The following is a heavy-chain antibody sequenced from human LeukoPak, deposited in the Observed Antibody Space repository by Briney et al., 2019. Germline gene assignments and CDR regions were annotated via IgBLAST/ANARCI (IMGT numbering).Heavy chain of an antibody. D-gene: IGHD3-22*01. CDR2: FDPEDGET. V-gene: IGHV1-24*01. CDR1: GYTLTGLS. J-gene: IGHJ4*02. Sequence: ASVKVSCKVSGYTLTGLSMHWVRQAPGKGLEWMGGFDPEDGETIYAQKFQGRVTMTEDTSTDTAYMELSSLRSEDTAVYYCATDYRDSSGYYYYFDYWGQGTLVTVSS. CDR3: ATDYRDSSGYYYYFDY.